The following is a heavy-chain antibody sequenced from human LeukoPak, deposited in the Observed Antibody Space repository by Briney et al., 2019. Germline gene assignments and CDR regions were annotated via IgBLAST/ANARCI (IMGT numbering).Heavy chain of an antibody. CDR2: IRSTGST. D-gene: IGHD4-17*01. Sequence: SETLSLTCTVSGGSVSGYFWSWIRQPPGKGLGWVAYIRSTGSTNYNPSLKSRLMISLDTSKSQVSLKLSSVTAADTAVYYCARHNQVTVTTSSYTYPMDVWGQGTTVSVSS. CDR3: ARHNQVTVTTSSYTYPMDV. CDR1: GGSVSGYF. J-gene: IGHJ6*02. V-gene: IGHV4-59*08.